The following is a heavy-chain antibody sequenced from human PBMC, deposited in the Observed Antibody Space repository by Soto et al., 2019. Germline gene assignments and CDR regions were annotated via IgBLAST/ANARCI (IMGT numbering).Heavy chain of an antibody. D-gene: IGHD2-15*01. CDR2: ISYDGSNK. J-gene: IGHJ4*02. V-gene: IGHV3-30*18. CDR1: GFTFSSYG. CDR3: AKDLGDIVVVVAATPDY. Sequence: GGSLRLSCAASGFTFSSYGMHWVRQAPGKGLEWVAVISYDGSNKYYADSVKGRFTISRDNSKNTLYLQMNSLRAEDTAVYYCAKDLGDIVVVVAATPDYWGQGTLVTVSS.